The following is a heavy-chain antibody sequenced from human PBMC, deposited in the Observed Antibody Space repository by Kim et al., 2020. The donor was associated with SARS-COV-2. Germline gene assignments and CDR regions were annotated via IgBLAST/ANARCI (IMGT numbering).Heavy chain of an antibody. Sequence: STYYADSVKGRFTISRDNSKNTLYLQMNSLRAEDTAVYYCAKEAENSGHYWGQGTLVTVSS. CDR2: ST. CDR3: AKEAENSGHY. V-gene: IGHV3-23*01. J-gene: IGHJ4*02.